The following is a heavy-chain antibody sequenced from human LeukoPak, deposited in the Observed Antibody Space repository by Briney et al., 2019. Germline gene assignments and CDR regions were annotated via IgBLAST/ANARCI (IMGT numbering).Heavy chain of an antibody. CDR2: IYHSGST. J-gene: IGHJ5*02. CDR1: GGSISSSNW. V-gene: IGHV4-4*02. D-gene: IGHD5-24*01. Sequence: PSETLSLTCAVSGGSISSSNWWSWIRQPPGKGLEWIGEIYHSGSTNYNPSLKSRVTISVDKSKTQFSLKLSSVTAADTAVYYCARDNSVRDEAWWFNPWGQGTLVTVSS. CDR3: ARDNSVRDEAWWFNP.